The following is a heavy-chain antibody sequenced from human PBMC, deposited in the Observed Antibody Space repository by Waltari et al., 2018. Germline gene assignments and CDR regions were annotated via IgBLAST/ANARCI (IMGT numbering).Heavy chain of an antibody. J-gene: IGHJ4*02. D-gene: IGHD3-10*01. CDR2: IDYTGST. CDR1: RVSISSTL. V-gene: IGHV4-59*01. Sequence: QVLLEEPGPGLVKPSETLSLTCTFARVSISSTLWTWIRPSPGKGLEWIGNIDYTGSTRYNPSLQSRVTISVDTSKMQFSLRLDSVTAADTAVYYCARFIRGRYFDYWGQGSLATVSS. CDR3: ARFIRGRYFDY.